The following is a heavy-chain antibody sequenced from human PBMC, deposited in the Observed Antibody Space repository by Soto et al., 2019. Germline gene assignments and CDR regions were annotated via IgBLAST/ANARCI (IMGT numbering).Heavy chain of an antibody. CDR1: GFSFSDHY. J-gene: IGHJ4*02. CDR3: AREGSSSGPDYEY. V-gene: IGHV3-72*01. D-gene: IGHD3-22*01. CDR2: TRNKASSYTT. Sequence: GGSLRLSCAASGFSFSDHYINWVRQASGKGLEWVGRTRNKASSYTTDYAAFVKGRFTISRDDSKNLIYLQMNSLKTEDTAVYYCAREGSSSGPDYEYWGQGT.